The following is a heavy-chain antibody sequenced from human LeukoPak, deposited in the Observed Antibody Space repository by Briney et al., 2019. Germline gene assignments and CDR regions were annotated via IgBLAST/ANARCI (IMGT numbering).Heavy chain of an antibody. J-gene: IGHJ6*03. CDR1: GFSLSTSGMC. D-gene: IGHD5-18*01. V-gene: IGHV2-70*11. CDR2: IDWDDDK. Sequence: SGPTLVNPTQTLTLTCTFSGFSLSTSGMCVSWIRQPPGKALEWLARIDWDDDKYYSTSLKTRLTISKDTSKNQVVLTMTNMDPVDTATYYCARAVRGYSYGFRYYYYYYMGVWGKGTTVTVSS. CDR3: ARAVRGYSYGFRYYYYYYMGV.